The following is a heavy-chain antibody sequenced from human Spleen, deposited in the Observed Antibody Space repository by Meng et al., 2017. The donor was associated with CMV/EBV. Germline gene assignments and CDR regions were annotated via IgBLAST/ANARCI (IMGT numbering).Heavy chain of an antibody. CDR3: ARDTRYWYQLLRAQVDC. D-gene: IGHD2-2*01. Sequence: GGSLRLSCAASGFTLSSYGMHWVRQAPGKGLEWVAFIYYDGSSEYYADSVKGRFTISRDNPKNTLYLQMNSLRGADTAVYYCARDTRYWYQLLRAQVDCWGQGTLVTVSS. J-gene: IGHJ4*02. CDR2: IYYDGSSE. CDR1: GFTLSSYG. V-gene: IGHV3-30*02.